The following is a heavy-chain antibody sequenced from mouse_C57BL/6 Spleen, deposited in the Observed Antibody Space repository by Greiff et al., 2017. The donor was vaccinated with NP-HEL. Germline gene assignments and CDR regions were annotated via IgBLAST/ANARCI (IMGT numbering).Heavy chain of an antibody. J-gene: IGHJ1*03. V-gene: IGHV1-52*01. D-gene: IGHD2-10*01. CDR2: IDPSDSET. Sequence: QVQLQQPGAELVRPGSSVKLSCKASGYTFTSYWMHWVKQRPIQGLEWIGNIDPSDSETHYNQKFKDKATLTVDKSSSTAYMQLSSLTSEDSAVYYCARSYYGNYEWYVDVWGTGTTVTVSS. CDR1: GYTFTSYW. CDR3: ARSYYGNYEWYVDV.